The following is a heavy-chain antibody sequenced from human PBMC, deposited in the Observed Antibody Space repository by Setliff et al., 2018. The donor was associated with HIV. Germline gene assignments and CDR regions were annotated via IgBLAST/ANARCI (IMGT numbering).Heavy chain of an antibody. CDR1: GYSISSGNY. V-gene: IGHV4-38-2*01. D-gene: IGHD5-18*01. CDR2: VYHSGST. Sequence: SSETLSLTCAVSGYSISSGNYWGWIRQPPGKGLEWIGTVYHSGSTSYNPSLKSRLTISVDTSENQFSLKLSSVTAADTAVYYCACLEYSYGYGFDYWGQGTLVTVSS. J-gene: IGHJ4*02. CDR3: ACLEYSYGYGFDY.